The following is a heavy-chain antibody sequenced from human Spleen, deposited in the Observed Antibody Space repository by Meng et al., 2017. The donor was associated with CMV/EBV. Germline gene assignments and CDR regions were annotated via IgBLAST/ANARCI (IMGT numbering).Heavy chain of an antibody. V-gene: IGHV1-69*10. J-gene: IGHJ5*02. CDR3: ARGIYQIFWDWFDP. CDR2: IIPVRGIA. D-gene: IGHD2/OR15-2a*01. CDR1: GGTFSNYA. Sequence: SGGTFSNYAIAWVRQDPGQGLEWLGGIIPVRGIANYPQRFQGRVTITADKSTTIAYMELSSLRSEDTAVYYCARGIYQIFWDWFDPWGQGTLVTVSS.